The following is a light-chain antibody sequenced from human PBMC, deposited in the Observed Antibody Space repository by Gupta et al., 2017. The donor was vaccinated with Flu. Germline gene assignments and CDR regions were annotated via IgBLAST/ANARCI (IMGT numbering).Light chain of an antibody. CDR3: MQRLDFPFT. J-gene: IGKJ4*01. CDR2: TLS. Sequence: DIVMTQTPLYLPVIPGETASISCRSSQSLLASDDGKTYLDWYLQKPGQSPQLLIYTLSYRASGVPDRLSGSGSGTDITLKISRVETEDVGIYYCMQRLDFPFTFGGGTKVEIK. V-gene: IGKV2-40*01. CDR1: QSLLASDDGKTY.